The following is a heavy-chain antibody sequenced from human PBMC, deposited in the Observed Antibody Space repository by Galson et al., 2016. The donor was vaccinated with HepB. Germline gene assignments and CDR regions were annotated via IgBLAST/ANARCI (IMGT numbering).Heavy chain of an antibody. J-gene: IGHJ4*02. CDR3: ARQYRGGPSDF. V-gene: IGHV4-4*02. CDR2: IFHSGRV. CDR1: GGSISSSDW. D-gene: IGHD5-12*01. Sequence: LSLTCAVSGGSISSSDWWSWVRQPPGQGLEWIGQIFHSGRVNYNPSLVSRVTILVDTSNNQFSLRLTSVTAADTALYYCARQYRGGPSDFWGQGTLVTVSS.